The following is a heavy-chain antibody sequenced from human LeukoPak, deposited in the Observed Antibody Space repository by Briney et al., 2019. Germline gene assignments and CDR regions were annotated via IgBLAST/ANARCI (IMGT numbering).Heavy chain of an antibody. J-gene: IGHJ4*02. CDR3: PRSPVRGVACNS. V-gene: IGHV3-48*01. D-gene: IGHD3-10*01. CDR2: ISTSSRST. Sequence: GGSLRLSCTASGFTFSGFSMHWVRQAPGKGLEWLSYISTSSRSTYYADSVKGRFTISRDNAKNTLFLDMHSLRPGDSAVYYCPRSPVRGVACNSWGQGTLLTVS. CDR1: GFTFSGFS.